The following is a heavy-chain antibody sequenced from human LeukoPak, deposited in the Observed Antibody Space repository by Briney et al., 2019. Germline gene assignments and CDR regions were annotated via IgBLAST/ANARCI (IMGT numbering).Heavy chain of an antibody. CDR2: IRYDGSNK. V-gene: IGHV3-30*02. CDR1: GFTFSSYG. Sequence: GGSLRLSCAASGFTFSSYGMHWVRQAPGKGLEWVAFIRYDGSNKYYADSVKGRFTISRDNSKNTLYLQMNTLRVEDTAVYYCARGIEATGTYYYYGMDVWGQGTTVTVSS. CDR3: ARGIEATGTYYYYGMDV. D-gene: IGHD6-13*01. J-gene: IGHJ6*02.